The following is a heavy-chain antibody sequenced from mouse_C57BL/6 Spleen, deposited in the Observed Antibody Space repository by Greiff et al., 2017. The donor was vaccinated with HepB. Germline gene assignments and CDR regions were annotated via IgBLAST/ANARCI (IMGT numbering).Heavy chain of an antibody. D-gene: IGHD2-4*01. Sequence: QVQLQQPGAELVMPGASVKLSCKASGYTFTSYWMHWVKQRPGQGLEWIGEIDPSDSYTNYNQKFKGKSTLTVDKSSSTAYMQLSSLTSEDSAVYYCARRDYGCLYAMDYWGQGTSVTVSS. J-gene: IGHJ4*01. CDR2: IDPSDSYT. CDR1: GYTFTSYW. CDR3: ARRDYGCLYAMDY. V-gene: IGHV1-69*01.